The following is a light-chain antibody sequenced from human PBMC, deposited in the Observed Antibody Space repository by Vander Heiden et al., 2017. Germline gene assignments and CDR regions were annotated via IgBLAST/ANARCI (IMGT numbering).Light chain of an antibody. J-gene: IGKJ2*01. CDR3: QQYGSSPYT. Sequence: EIVLTQSPGTLSLSPGERATLSCRASQSVSRSYLAWYQQKPGQAPRLLIYDASSRATGIPDRFRGSGSGTDFTLTISRLEPEDFAVYYCQQYGSSPYTFGQGTKLEI. CDR1: QSVSRSY. V-gene: IGKV3-20*01. CDR2: DAS.